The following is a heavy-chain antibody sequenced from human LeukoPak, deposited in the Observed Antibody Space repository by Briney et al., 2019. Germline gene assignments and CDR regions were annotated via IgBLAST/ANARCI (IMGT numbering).Heavy chain of an antibody. D-gene: IGHD3-22*01. CDR1: GFTFSSYS. V-gene: IGHV3-21*01. CDR2: ISSSSSYI. Sequence: GGSLRLSCTASGFTFSSYSMNWVRQAPGKGVEWVSSISSSSSYIYYADSVKGRFTISRANAKNSLYLQMTSLRAEDTAVYYCARGLYYDSSGYEPLDYWGQGTLVTVSS. CDR3: ARGLYYDSSGYEPLDY. J-gene: IGHJ4*02.